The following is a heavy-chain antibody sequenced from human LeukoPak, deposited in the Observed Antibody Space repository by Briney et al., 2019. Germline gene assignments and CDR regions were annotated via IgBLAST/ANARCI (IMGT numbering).Heavy chain of an antibody. CDR2: IYYSGST. CDR1: GGSISSSSYY. D-gene: IGHD2-15*01. Sequence: ASETLSLTCTVSGGSISSSSYYWGWIRQPPGKGLEWIGSIYYSGSTYYNPSLKSRVTISVDTSKNQFSLKLSSVTAADTAVYYCAGHVLWVGYCSGGSCYFDYWGQGTLVTVSS. J-gene: IGHJ4*02. V-gene: IGHV4-39*01. CDR3: AGHVLWVGYCSGGSCYFDY.